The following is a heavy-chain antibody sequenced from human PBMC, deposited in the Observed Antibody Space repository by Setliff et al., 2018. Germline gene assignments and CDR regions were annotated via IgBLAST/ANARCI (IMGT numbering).Heavy chain of an antibody. J-gene: IGHJ4*02. CDR2: IYIGGST. D-gene: IGHD6-19*01. CDR1: GGSISSYY. CDR3: AARGFIAVAGTTPDY. Sequence: PSETLSLTCTVSGGSISSYYWSWIRQPAGKGLEWIGHIYIGGSTYYNPSLKSRVTISVDTSKNQFSLKLSSVTAADTAVYYCAARGFIAVAGTTPDYWGQGTLVTVSS. V-gene: IGHV4-4*08.